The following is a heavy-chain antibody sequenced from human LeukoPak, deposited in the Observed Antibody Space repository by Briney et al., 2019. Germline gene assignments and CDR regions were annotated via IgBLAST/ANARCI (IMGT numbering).Heavy chain of an antibody. J-gene: IGHJ3*02. V-gene: IGHV1-8*02. Sequence: GASVKVSCKASGGTFSSYAISWVRQAPGQGLEWMGWMNPNSGNTGYAQKFQGWVTMTRDTSASTAYMELSSLRSEDTAVYYCARARVEFGGWYRVEDAFDIWGQGTMVTVSS. CDR2: MNPNSGNT. CDR3: ARARVEFGGWYRVEDAFDI. D-gene: IGHD6-19*01. CDR1: GGTFSSYA.